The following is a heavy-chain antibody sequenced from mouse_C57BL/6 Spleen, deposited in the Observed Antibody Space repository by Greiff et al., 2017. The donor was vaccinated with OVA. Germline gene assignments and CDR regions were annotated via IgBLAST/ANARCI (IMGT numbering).Heavy chain of an antibody. CDR2: IHPNSGST. CDR1: GYTFTSYW. J-gene: IGHJ2*01. CDR3: ARSPTVYYFDY. Sequence: QVQLQQSGAELVKPGASVKLSCKASGYTFTSYWMHWVKQRPGQGLEWIGMIHPNSGSTNYNEKFKSKATLTVDKSSSTAYMQLSSLTSEDAAVYYCARSPTVYYFDYWGQGTTLTVSS. V-gene: IGHV1-64*01. D-gene: IGHD1-1*01.